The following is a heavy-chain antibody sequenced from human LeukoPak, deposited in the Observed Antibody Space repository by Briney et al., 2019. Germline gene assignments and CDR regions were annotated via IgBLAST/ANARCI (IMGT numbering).Heavy chain of an antibody. J-gene: IGHJ6*03. CDR3: ARDTRADCSGGSCYPLYYYYYMDV. CDR2: IIPIFGTA. D-gene: IGHD2-15*01. CDR1: GGTFSSYA. Sequence: ASVKVSCKASGGTFSSYAISWVRQAPGQGLEWMGRIIPIFGTANYAQKFQGRVTITTDESTSTAYMELSSLRSEDTAVYHCARDTRADCSGGSCYPLYYYYYMDVWGKGTTVTVSS. V-gene: IGHV1-69*05.